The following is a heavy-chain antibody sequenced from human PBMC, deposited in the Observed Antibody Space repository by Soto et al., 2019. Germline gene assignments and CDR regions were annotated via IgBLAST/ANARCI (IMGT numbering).Heavy chain of an antibody. CDR2: IYYSGST. V-gene: IGHV4-59*01. Sequence: LSLTCTVSGGSISTYYWSWMRQPPGKGLEWIGYIYYSGSTNSNPSLKGRVTISEDTSKNQLSLKLSSVTAADTAVYFCARDAGGRGNGAFDIWGQGTMVTVSS. J-gene: IGHJ3*02. CDR1: GGSISTYY. CDR3: ARDAGGRGNGAFDI. D-gene: IGHD3-16*01.